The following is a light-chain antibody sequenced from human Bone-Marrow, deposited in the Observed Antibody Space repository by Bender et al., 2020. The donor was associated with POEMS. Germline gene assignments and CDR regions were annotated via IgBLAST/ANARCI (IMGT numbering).Light chain of an antibody. Sequence: QSALTQPASVSGSPGQSITISCTGTSTYIDDYTLVSWYQQHPGKAPTLMIYEGTERPSGVSHRFSGSRSGNTASLTISGLQAEDEADYYCCSYAGSVTYVFGTATKVTVL. CDR3: CSYAGSVTYV. J-gene: IGLJ1*01. CDR1: STYIDDYTL. CDR2: EGT. V-gene: IGLV2-23*01.